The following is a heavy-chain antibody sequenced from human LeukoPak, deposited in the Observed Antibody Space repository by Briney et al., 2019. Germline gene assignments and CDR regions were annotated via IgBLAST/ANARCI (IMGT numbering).Heavy chain of an antibody. CDR2: ISSSSSYI. J-gene: IGHJ4*02. CDR3: ARVEPYCSSTSCYWRYFDY. CDR1: GFTFSSYA. Sequence: GGSLRLSCAASGFTFSSYAMSWVRQAPGKGLEWVSSISSSSSYIYYADSVKGRFTISRDNAKNSLYLQMNSLRAEDTAVYYCARVEPYCSSTSCYWRYFDYWGQGTLVTVSS. V-gene: IGHV3-21*01. D-gene: IGHD2-2*01.